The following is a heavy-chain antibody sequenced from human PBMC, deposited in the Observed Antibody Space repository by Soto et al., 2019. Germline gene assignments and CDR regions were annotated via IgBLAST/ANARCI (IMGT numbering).Heavy chain of an antibody. CDR1: DFSFTSHG. Sequence: QIQLVQSGPEVKKPGASMKVSCKAYDFSFTSHGISWVRQAPGQGLEWMGWISLYNGNTNYAQQFQGRVTMTTDTSPSTAYMELRSLRSDDTAMYFCAIYHLELFRFDYWGQGTLVTVSS. V-gene: IGHV1-18*04. CDR3: AIYHLELFRFDY. D-gene: IGHD2-2*01. J-gene: IGHJ4*02. CDR2: ISLYNGNT.